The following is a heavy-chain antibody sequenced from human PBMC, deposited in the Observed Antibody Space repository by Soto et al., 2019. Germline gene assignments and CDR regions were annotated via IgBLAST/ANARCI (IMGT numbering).Heavy chain of an antibody. CDR1: GGSISSGDYY. J-gene: IGHJ4*02. CDR3: ARAAYYDFWSGYAYYFDY. V-gene: IGHV4-30-4*01. CDR2: IYYSGST. Sequence: LSLTCTVSGGSISSGDYYWSWIRQPPGKGLEWIGYIYYSGSTYYNPSLKSRVTISVDTSKNQFSLKLSSVTAADTAVYYCARAAYYDFWSGYAYYFDYWGQGTLVTVSS. D-gene: IGHD3-3*01.